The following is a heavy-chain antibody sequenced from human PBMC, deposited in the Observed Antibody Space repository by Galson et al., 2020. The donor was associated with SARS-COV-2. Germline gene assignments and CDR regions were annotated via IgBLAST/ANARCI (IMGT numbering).Heavy chain of an antibody. J-gene: IGHJ4*02. V-gene: IGHV3-23*01. CDR1: GFPFSTFA. D-gene: IGHD6-6*01. CDR3: AKRSPRGSYFFDS. Sequence: GESLKISCAASGFPFSTFALSWVRQAPGKGLEWVYSLRDDGRRHYHPDPVKGRFTISRDNSGNTLYLHMNILRAEDTALYYCAKRSPRGSYFFDSWGQGTLVTVSS. CDR2: LRDDGRRH.